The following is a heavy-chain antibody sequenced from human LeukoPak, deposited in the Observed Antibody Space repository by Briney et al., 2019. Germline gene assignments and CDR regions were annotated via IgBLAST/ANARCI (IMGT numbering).Heavy chain of an antibody. CDR1: GGSFNRYF. CDR3: AGQTGPTFDI. D-gene: IGHD3-9*01. Sequence: SETLSLTCTVYGGSFNRYFYSWIRQPPGKGLEWIGEINHSGIFDYNPSLKSRVTISVDTSKKQFSLTLTSVTAADTSVYYCAGQTGPTFDIWGQGTMVAVSS. J-gene: IGHJ3*02. V-gene: IGHV4-34*01. CDR2: INHSGIF.